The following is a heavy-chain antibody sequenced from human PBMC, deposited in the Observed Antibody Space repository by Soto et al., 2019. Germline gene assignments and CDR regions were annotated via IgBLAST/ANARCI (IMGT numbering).Heavy chain of an antibody. CDR2: IIPILGIG. Sequence: QVQLVQSGAEVKKPGSSVKVSCKASGGTFSSYIISWVRQAPGQGLEWMGRIIPILGIGNYAQKFQGRVTITADKSTSTAYMELSSLRSEDTAVYYCARYRGDAYNWNWGQGTLVTVSS. CDR3: ARYRGDAYNWN. D-gene: IGHD1-1*01. V-gene: IGHV1-69*02. J-gene: IGHJ4*02. CDR1: GGTFSSYI.